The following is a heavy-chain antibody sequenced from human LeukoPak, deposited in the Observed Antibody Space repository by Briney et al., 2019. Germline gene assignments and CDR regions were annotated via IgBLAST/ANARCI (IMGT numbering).Heavy chain of an antibody. V-gene: IGHV3-30*04. CDR2: VSYDGSYK. J-gene: IGHJ4*02. CDR3: ARVALHWFSFDY. CDR1: GFTFRNYA. Sequence: PGGSLRLSCAASGFTFRNYAMHWVRQAPGKGLEWVAVVSYDGSYKDYADSVKGRFTISRDNAKNSLYLQMNSLRAEDTAVYYCARVALHWFSFDYWGQGTLVTVSS. D-gene: IGHD3-10*01.